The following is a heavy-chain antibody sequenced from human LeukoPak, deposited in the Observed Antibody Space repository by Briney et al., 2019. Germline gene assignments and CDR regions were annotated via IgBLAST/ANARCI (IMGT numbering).Heavy chain of an antibody. CDR2: IRGSGDTT. J-gene: IGHJ4*02. CDR1: GVTLRNYG. CDR3: EKRGGKLDLI. V-gene: IGHV3-23*01. Sequence: GESLRLSCAASGVTLRNYGLSWVRHTPGKGLEWVSAIRGSGDTTFYADSVKGRFTISRDNSENTVYLQMNSLRAEDTAVYYCEKRGGKLDLIWGQGTLVTVSS. D-gene: IGHD2-15*01.